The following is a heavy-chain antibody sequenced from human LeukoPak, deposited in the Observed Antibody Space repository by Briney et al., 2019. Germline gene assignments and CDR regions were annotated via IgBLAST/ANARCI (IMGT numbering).Heavy chain of an antibody. D-gene: IGHD5-24*01. CDR1: GYTFTGYH. CDR2: INPNSGDT. Sequence: ASVTVSCKASGYTFTGYHMHWVRQAPGQGLEWMGWINPNSGDTNYAQKFQGRVTMTRDTSISTAYVELSRPRSDDTAVYYCARVAVEMASWFDPWGQGTLVTVSS. J-gene: IGHJ5*02. V-gene: IGHV1-2*02. CDR3: ARVAVEMASWFDP.